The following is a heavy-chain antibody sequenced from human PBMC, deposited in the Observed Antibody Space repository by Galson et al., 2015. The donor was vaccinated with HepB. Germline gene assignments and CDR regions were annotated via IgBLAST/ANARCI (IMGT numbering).Heavy chain of an antibody. D-gene: IGHD3-22*01. V-gene: IGHV1-18*01. CDR2: ISAYNGHT. J-gene: IGHJ6*02. Sequence: SVKVSCKASGYTSTSYGVSWVRQAPGQGLEWLGWISAYNGHTNYAQKLQGRVTMTTDTSTSTAYMELRSLRSDDTAVYYCARAAYYYDSSGYSSAGLGMDVWGQGTTVTVSS. CDR3: ARAAYYYDSSGYSSAGLGMDV. CDR1: GYTSTSYG.